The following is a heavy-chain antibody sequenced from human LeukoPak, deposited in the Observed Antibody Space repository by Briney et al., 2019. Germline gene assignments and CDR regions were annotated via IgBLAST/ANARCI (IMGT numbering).Heavy chain of an antibody. CDR1: GGSISSSSYY. CDR2: MYHSGST. CDR3: ARGPEPPSYYYDSSGPAKQDYFDY. V-gene: IGHV4-39*07. D-gene: IGHD3-22*01. J-gene: IGHJ4*02. Sequence: SETLSLTCTVSGGSISSSSYYWGWIRQPPGKGLEWIGSMYHSGSTYYNPSLKSRVTISVDTSKNQFSLKLSSVTAADTAVYYCARGPEPPSYYYDSSGPAKQDYFDYWGQGTLVTVSS.